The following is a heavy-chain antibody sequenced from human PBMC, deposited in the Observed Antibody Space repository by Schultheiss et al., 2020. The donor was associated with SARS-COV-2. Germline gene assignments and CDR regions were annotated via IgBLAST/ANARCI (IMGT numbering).Heavy chain of an antibody. CDR2: IYTSGST. J-gene: IGHJ1*01. CDR1: GGSFSGYY. D-gene: IGHD4-23*01. V-gene: IGHV4-4*07. Sequence: SQTLSLTCAVYGGSFSGYYWSWIRQPAGKGLEWIGRIYTSGSTYYNPSLKSRVTISVDTSKNQFSLKLSSVTAADTAVYYCAREGNSGYWGQGTLVTVSS. CDR3: AREGNSGY.